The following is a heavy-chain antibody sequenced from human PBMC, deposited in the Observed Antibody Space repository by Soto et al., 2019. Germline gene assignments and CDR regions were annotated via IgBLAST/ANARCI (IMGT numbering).Heavy chain of an antibody. Sequence: GGSLRLSCAASGFTFSDHYMDWVRQAPGKGLEWVGRTRNKANSYTTEYAASVKGRFTISRDDSKNSLYLQMNSLKTEDTAVYYCAGSIAVAAFDYWGQGTLVTVSS. V-gene: IGHV3-72*01. CDR3: AGSIAVAAFDY. J-gene: IGHJ4*02. D-gene: IGHD6-19*01. CDR1: GFTFSDHY. CDR2: TRNKANSYTT.